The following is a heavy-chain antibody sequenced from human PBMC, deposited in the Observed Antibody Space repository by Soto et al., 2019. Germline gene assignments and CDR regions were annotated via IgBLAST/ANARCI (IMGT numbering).Heavy chain of an antibody. D-gene: IGHD3-16*01. V-gene: IGHV1-69*01. CDR1: GGTFTNYA. J-gene: IGHJ6*02. CDR2: IIPMFGTS. CDR3: AGGVRTGNYGIDV. Sequence: QLQLVQSGAEVKKPGSSVKVSCKASGGTFTNYAISWVRQAPGQGLEWMGAIIPMFGTSSYAQKSQGTVTITADDSTSTAYMELRSLTFEDTAVYYCAGGVRTGNYGIDVWGQGTTVTVSS.